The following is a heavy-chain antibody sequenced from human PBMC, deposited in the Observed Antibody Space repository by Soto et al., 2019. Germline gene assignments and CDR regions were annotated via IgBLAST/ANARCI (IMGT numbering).Heavy chain of an antibody. Sequence: KASETLSLTCTVSGGSISSGDYYWSWIRQPPGKGLEWIGYIYYSGSTYYNPSLKSRVTISVDTSKNQFSLKLSSVTAADTAVYYCARVKRYYYDSSGSKGFDYWGQGTLVTVSS. V-gene: IGHV4-30-4*01. J-gene: IGHJ4*02. CDR2: IYYSGST. D-gene: IGHD3-22*01. CDR1: GGSISSGDYY. CDR3: ARVKRYYYDSSGSKGFDY.